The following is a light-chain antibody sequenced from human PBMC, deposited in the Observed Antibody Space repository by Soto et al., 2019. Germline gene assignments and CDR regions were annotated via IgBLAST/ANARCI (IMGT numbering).Light chain of an antibody. CDR3: ASWDDSLSGYV. CDR1: SSNIGSNY. CDR2: RNN. J-gene: IGLJ1*01. Sequence: QSVLTQPPSASGTPGQRVTISCSGSSSNIGSNYVYCYQQLPGTAPKLLIYRNNQRPSGVPDRFSGSKSGTSASLAISGLRSEDEADYYCASWDDSLSGYVFGEGTKVTVL. V-gene: IGLV1-47*01.